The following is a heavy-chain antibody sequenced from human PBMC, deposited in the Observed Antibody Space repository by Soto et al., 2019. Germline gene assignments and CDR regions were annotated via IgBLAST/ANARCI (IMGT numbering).Heavy chain of an antibody. CDR1: GGSISSSSYY. CDR3: ARRAPDDYVDSTIDY. CDR2: IYYSGST. J-gene: IGHJ4*02. V-gene: IGHV4-39*01. Sequence: QLQLQESGPGLVKPSETLSLTCTVSGGSISSSSYYWGWIRQPPGKGLEWIGSIYYSGSTYYNPSLKSLVTISVDTSKNQFSLKLCSVTAADTAVYYCARRAPDDYVDSTIDYWGQGTLVTVSS. D-gene: IGHD4-17*01.